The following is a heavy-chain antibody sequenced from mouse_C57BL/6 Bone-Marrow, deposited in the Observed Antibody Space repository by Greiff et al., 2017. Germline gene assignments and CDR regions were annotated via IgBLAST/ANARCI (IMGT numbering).Heavy chain of an antibody. Sequence: EVHLVESGGGLVKPGGSLKLSCAASGFTFSSYTMSWVRQTPEKRLEWVATISGGGGNTYYPDSVKGRFTISRDNAKNPLYLQMSSLRSEDTALYYCARHGAQAGFAYWGQGTLVTVSA. CDR2: ISGGGGNT. V-gene: IGHV5-9*01. CDR3: ARHGAQAGFAY. CDR1: GFTFSSYT. D-gene: IGHD3-2*02. J-gene: IGHJ3*01.